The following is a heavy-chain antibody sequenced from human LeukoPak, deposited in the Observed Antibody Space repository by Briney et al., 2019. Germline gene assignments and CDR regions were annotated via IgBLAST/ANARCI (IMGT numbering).Heavy chain of an antibody. J-gene: IGHJ3*02. CDR1: GYTFTGYY. Sequence: ASVKVSCKASGYTFTGYYMHSVRHAPGQGLEWMGRINPNSGGTNYAQKFQGRVTMTRDTSISTAYMELSRLRSDDTAVYYCARGRVVRGGAFDNWGQGTMVTVSS. CDR2: INPNSGGT. D-gene: IGHD2-15*01. CDR3: ARGRVVRGGAFDN. V-gene: IGHV1-2*06.